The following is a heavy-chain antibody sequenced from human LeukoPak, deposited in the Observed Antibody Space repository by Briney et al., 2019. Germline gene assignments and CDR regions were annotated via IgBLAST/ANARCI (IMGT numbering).Heavy chain of an antibody. Sequence: SETLSLTCTVSGGSISSYYWSWNRQPPGKGLEWIGYIYYSGSTNYNPSLKSRVTISVDTSKNQFSLELSSVTAADTAVYYCARGGSSWYGDHFDYWGQGTLVTVSS. CDR1: GGSISSYY. V-gene: IGHV4-59*12. CDR3: ARGGSSWYGDHFDY. D-gene: IGHD6-13*01. CDR2: IYYSGST. J-gene: IGHJ4*02.